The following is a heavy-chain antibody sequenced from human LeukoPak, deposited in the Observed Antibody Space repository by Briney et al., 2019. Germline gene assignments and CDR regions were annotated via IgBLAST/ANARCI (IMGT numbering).Heavy chain of an antibody. CDR1: GGTFSSYA. J-gene: IGHJ5*02. Sequence: ASVKVSCKASGGTFSSYAISWVRQAPGQGLEWMGGIIPIFGTTNYAQKFQGRVTITADESTSTAYMELSSLRSEDTAVYYCATQQQLVHNWFDPWGQGTLVTVSS. CDR2: IIPIFGTT. V-gene: IGHV1-69*13. CDR3: ATQQQLVHNWFDP. D-gene: IGHD6-13*01.